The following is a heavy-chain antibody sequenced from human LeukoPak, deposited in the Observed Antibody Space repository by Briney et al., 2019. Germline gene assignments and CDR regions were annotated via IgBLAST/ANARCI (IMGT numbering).Heavy chain of an antibody. V-gene: IGHV3-21*01. CDR2: LSASTTYI. Sequence: SGGSLRLSCAASGFTFSGYNMNWVRQAPGKGLEWVSSLSASTTYIYYADSVKGRFTISRDNAKNSLYLQMNSLRGEDTAVYYCARGQNGFDYWGQGTLVTVSS. D-gene: IGHD2-8*01. CDR1: GFTFSGYN. J-gene: IGHJ4*02. CDR3: ARGQNGFDY.